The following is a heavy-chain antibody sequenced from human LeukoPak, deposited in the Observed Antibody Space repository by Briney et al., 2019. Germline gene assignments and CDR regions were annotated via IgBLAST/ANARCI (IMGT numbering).Heavy chain of an antibody. D-gene: IGHD5-18*01. CDR2: ISGSGGST. Sequence: PGGSLRLSCAASGFTFSSYAMSWVRQAPGKGLEWVSAISGSGGSTYYADSVKGRFTISRDNSKNTLYLQMNSLRAEDTAVYYCAKDLRNSYRIQLWFFDAFDIWGQGTMVTVSS. CDR1: GFTFSSYA. J-gene: IGHJ3*02. V-gene: IGHV3-23*01. CDR3: AKDLRNSYRIQLWFFDAFDI.